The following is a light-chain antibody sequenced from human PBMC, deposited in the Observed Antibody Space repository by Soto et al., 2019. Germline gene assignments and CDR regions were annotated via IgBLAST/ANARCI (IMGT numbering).Light chain of an antibody. Sequence: DIQMTQSPSSLSASVGDRVTITCRASQSISSYLNWYQQKPGKAPKLLIYAASSLQSGVPSRFSGSGSGTDFTLTISSLQPEDFTVYSCLQYHNLWAFGQGTKVEI. V-gene: IGKV1-39*01. CDR2: AAS. CDR3: LQYHNLWA. J-gene: IGKJ1*01. CDR1: QSISSY.